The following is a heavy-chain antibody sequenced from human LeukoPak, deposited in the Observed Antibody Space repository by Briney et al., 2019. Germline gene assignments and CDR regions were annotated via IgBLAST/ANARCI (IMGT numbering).Heavy chain of an antibody. Sequence: PGASVKVSCKASGYTFSGYNMHWVRQAPGQGLEWMGWINPNSGGTNYAQKFQGRVTMTRDTSISTAYMELSRLRSDDTAVYYCASGSSYYYDSSGYNGGSDDAFDIWGQGTMVTVSS. CDR2: INPNSGGT. D-gene: IGHD3-22*01. CDR3: ASGSSYYYDSSGYNGGSDDAFDI. CDR1: GYTFSGYN. J-gene: IGHJ3*02. V-gene: IGHV1-2*02.